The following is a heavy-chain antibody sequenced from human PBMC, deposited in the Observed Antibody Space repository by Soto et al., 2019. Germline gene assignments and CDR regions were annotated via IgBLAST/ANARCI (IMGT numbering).Heavy chain of an antibody. J-gene: IGHJ6*03. CDR2: ISSSSSTI. V-gene: IGHV3-48*01. CDR3: ARPGGDYCSSTSCPDYYYYMDV. D-gene: IGHD2-2*01. CDR1: GFTFSSYS. Sequence: GGSLRLSCAASGFTFSSYSMNWVRQAPGKGLEWVSYISSSSSTIYYADSVKGRFTISRDNAKNSLYLQVNSLRAEDTAVYYCARPGGDYCSSTSCPDYYYYMDVWGKGTTVTVSS.